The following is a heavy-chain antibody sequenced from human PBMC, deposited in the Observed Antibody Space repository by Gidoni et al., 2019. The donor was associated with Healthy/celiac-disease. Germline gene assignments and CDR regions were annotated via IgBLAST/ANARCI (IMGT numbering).Heavy chain of an antibody. V-gene: IGHV3-74*01. D-gene: IGHD3-10*01. CDR3: ARVRGYGGMDV. Sequence: TRDNAKNTLYLQMNSLRAEDTAVYYCARVRGYGGMDVWGQGTTVTVSS. J-gene: IGHJ6*02.